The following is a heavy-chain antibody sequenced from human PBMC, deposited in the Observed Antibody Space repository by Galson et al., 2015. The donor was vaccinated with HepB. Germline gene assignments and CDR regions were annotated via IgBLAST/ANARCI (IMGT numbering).Heavy chain of an antibody. Sequence: SVKVSCKASGYTFTSYVMHWVRQAPGQRLEWMGWINADNGNRKYSQKLQDRVTITRDTSASTAYMELSSLRSEDTAVFYCARETLIAAPSNVWIFDYWGQGTLVTVSS. CDR2: INADNGNR. CDR1: GYTFTSYV. J-gene: IGHJ4*02. D-gene: IGHD6-13*01. V-gene: IGHV1-3*01. CDR3: ARETLIAAPSNVWIFDY.